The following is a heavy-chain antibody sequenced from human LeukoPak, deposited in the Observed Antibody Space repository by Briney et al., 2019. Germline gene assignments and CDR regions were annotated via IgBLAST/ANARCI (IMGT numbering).Heavy chain of an antibody. CDR3: AGHYYGSGSYYPYYYYGMDV. CDR2: IIPIFGTA. V-gene: IGHV1-69*06. D-gene: IGHD3-10*01. CDR1: GGTFISYA. J-gene: IGHJ6*04. Sequence: ASVKVSFKASGGTFISYAISWVRQAPGQGLEWMGGIIPIFGTANYAQKFQGRVTVTADKSTSTAYMELSSLRSEDTAVYYCAGHYYGSGSYYPYYYYGMDVWGKGTTVTVSS.